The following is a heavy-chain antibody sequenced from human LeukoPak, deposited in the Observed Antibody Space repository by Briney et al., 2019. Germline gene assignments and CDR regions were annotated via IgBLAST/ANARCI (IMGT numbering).Heavy chain of an antibody. CDR3: ARGRRAATSAFDI. Sequence: ASVKVSCKASGYTFTGYYMHWVRQAPGQGLEWMGWINPNSGGTNYTQKFQGRVTMTRDTSISTAYMELSRLRSDDTAVYYCARGRRAATSAFDIWGQGTMVTVSS. CDR1: GYTFTGYY. CDR2: INPNSGGT. D-gene: IGHD2-15*01. V-gene: IGHV1-2*02. J-gene: IGHJ3*02.